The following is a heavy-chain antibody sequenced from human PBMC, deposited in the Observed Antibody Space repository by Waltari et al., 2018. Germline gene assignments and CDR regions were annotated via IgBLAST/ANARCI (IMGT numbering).Heavy chain of an antibody. CDR1: GFTFSSYW. V-gene: IGHV3-7*01. CDR3: ARDSPYGDYVGY. Sequence: EVQLVESGGGLVQPGGSLRLSCAASGFTFSSYWMSWVRQAPGKGLEWVANIKQEGSEKYYVDSVKCRFTISRDNAKNSLYLQMNSLRAEDTAVYYCARDSPYGDYVGYWGQGTLVTVSS. D-gene: IGHD4-17*01. J-gene: IGHJ4*02. CDR2: IKQEGSEK.